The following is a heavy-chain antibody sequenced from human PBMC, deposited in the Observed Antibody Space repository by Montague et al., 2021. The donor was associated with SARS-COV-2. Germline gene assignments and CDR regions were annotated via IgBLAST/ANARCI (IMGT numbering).Heavy chain of an antibody. J-gene: IGHJ4*02. CDR1: GFTFSSYA. CDR2: IYSGSSST. D-gene: IGHD3-22*01. Sequence: SLRLSCSASGFTFSSYAMSWVRQAPGKGLEWVSVIYSGSSSTWYXDSVKGRFTISRDNPKNTLYLHMNSLRVDDTAVYYCAKGFQPYSYESSGFYTFDYWGQGTLSPSPQ. V-gene: IGHV3-23*03. CDR3: AKGFQPYSYESSGFYTFDY.